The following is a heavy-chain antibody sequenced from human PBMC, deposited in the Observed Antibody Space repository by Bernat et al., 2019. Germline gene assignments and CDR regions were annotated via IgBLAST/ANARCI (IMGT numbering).Heavy chain of an antibody. J-gene: IGHJ4*02. D-gene: IGHD6-13*01. V-gene: IGHV3-23*01. CDR2: LSGSGVST. Sequence: EVQLLESGGGLVQPGGSLRLSCAASGFTFSTCAMAWVRQAPGKGLEWVSALSGSGVSTYYADSVKGRFTISRDNSKNTLYLQMNSLRAEDMAVYYCARSPYTSSWNRDFDYWGQGTLVTVSS. CDR3: ARSPYTSSWNRDFDY. CDR1: GFTFSTCA.